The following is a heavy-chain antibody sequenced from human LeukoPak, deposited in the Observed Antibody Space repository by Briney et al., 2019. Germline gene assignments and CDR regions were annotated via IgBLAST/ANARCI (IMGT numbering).Heavy chain of an antibody. D-gene: IGHD3-10*01. CDR1: GGSFSGYY. CDR3: ARDTYGSGSLSYYYMDV. V-gene: IGHV4-34*01. J-gene: IGHJ6*03. CDR2: VNHSGST. Sequence: SETLSLTCAVYGGSFSGYYWSWIRQPPGKGLEWIGEVNHSGSTNYNPPLKSRVTISVDTSKNQFSLKLSSVTAADTAVYYCARDTYGSGSLSYYYMDVWGKGTTVTVSS.